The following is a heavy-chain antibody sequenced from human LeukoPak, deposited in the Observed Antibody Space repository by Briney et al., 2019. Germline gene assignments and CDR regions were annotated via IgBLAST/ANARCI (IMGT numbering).Heavy chain of an antibody. Sequence: PSETLSLTCTVSGGSISSHYWSWIRQPPGKGLEWIGYIYYSGSTNYNPSLKSRVTISVDRSKNQFSLKLSSVTAADTAVYYCARSTYYYDSSGYYAFDIWGQGTMVTVSS. CDR1: GGSISSHY. CDR3: ARSTYYYDSSGYYAFDI. D-gene: IGHD3-22*01. J-gene: IGHJ3*02. CDR2: IYYSGST. V-gene: IGHV4-59*11.